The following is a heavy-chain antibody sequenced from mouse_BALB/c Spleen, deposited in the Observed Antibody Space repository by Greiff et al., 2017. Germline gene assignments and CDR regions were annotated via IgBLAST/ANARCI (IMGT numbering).Heavy chain of an antibody. J-gene: IGHJ2*01. Sequence: EVMLVESGGGLVKPGGSLKLSCAASGFTFSSYAMSWVRQTPEKRLEWVATISSGGSYTYYPDSVKGRFTISRDNAKNTLYLQMSSLRSEDTAMYYCASLLRLRGPLDYWGQGTTLTVSS. CDR1: GFTFSSYA. CDR2: ISSGGSYT. CDR3: ASLLRLRGPLDY. V-gene: IGHV5-9-1*01. D-gene: IGHD1-2*01.